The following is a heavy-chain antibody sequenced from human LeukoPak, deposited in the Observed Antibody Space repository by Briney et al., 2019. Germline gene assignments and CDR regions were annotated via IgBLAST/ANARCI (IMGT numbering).Heavy chain of an antibody. J-gene: IGHJ4*02. CDR2: LNWNGGST. CDR1: GFTFDDYG. D-gene: IGHD3-22*01. Sequence: AGGSLRLSCAASGFTFDDYGMSWVRQAPGKGLEWVSGLNWNGGSTGCADSVKGRFTISRDNAKNSLYLQMNSLRAEDTALYYCARRTFYYDSRGYRYFFDYWGQGTLVTVSS. CDR3: ARRTFYYDSRGYRYFFDY. V-gene: IGHV3-20*04.